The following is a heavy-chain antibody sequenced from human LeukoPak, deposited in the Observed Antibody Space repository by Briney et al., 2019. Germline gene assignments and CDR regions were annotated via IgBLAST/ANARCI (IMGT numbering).Heavy chain of an antibody. Sequence: PGRSLRLSCAASGFTFSSYGMHWVRQAPGKGLEWVAVIWYDGSNKYYADSVKGRFTISRDNSKSTLYLQMNSLRSEDTAVYYCAKLSYGSYSPNFDYWGQGTLVTVPS. CDR2: IWYDGSNK. CDR3: AKLSYGSYSPNFDY. V-gene: IGHV3-33*06. CDR1: GFTFSSYG. D-gene: IGHD1-26*01. J-gene: IGHJ4*02.